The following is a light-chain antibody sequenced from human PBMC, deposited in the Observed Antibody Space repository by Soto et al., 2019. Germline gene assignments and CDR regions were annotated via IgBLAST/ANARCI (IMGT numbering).Light chain of an antibody. CDR1: SSDVGAFNY. CDR3: SSYTRTNSYV. CDR2: DVS. V-gene: IGLV2-14*01. J-gene: IGLJ1*01. Sequence: QSALAQPASVSGCPGQSITISCTGTSSDVGAFNYVSWYQQHPGKAPKLMLFDVSSRPSGVSNRFSGSKSGNTASLTISWLPAEDDADYYFSSYTRTNSYVFGAGTKVTVL.